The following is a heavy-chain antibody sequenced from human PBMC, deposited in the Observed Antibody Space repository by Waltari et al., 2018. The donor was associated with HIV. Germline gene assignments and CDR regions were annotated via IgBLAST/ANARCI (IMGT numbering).Heavy chain of an antibody. CDR2: IYFNGNT. CDR1: GGSITNHY. CDR3: ARGPIMTPGNFYNGFDV. J-gene: IGHJ6*02. D-gene: IGHD2-15*01. V-gene: IGHV4-59*11. Sequence: QVQLQESGPGLVNPSETLSLTCSVSGGSITNHYSSWLRQSPEKGLEWIGYIYFNGNTNYNSSLKSRVTMSADTSKNQISLKLSSVTAADSAKYYCARGPIMTPGNFYNGFDVWGRGTTVTVS.